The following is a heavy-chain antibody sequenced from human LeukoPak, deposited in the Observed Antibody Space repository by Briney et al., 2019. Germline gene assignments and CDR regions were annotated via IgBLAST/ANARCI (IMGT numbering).Heavy chain of an antibody. CDR3: ARELERREAFDI. CDR2: ISAYNGNT. Sequence: ASVKVSCKASGYTFTSYGISWARQAPGQGLEWMGWISAYNGNTNYAQKLQGRVTMTTDTSTSTAYMELRSLRSDDTAVYYCARELERREAFDIWSQGTMVTVSS. CDR1: GYTFTSYG. J-gene: IGHJ3*02. D-gene: IGHD1-1*01. V-gene: IGHV1-18*01.